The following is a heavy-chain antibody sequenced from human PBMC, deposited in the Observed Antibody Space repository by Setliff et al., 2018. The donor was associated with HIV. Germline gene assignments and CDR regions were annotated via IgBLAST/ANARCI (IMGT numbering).Heavy chain of an antibody. CDR1: GFTFTNYW. D-gene: IGHD5-12*01. Sequence: GGSLRLSCAASGFTFTNYWMSWVRQSPGKGLEWVANIHKDGSEKYYVDSVKGRFTISRDNTKNFLYLEMNSLRAEDTAVYYCARDHGGYNSLDYWGQGTLVTVSS. J-gene: IGHJ4*02. V-gene: IGHV3-7*01. CDR3: ARDHGGYNSLDY. CDR2: IHKDGSEK.